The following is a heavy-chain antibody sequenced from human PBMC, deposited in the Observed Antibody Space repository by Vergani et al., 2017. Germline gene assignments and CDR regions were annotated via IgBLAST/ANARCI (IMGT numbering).Heavy chain of an antibody. CDR2: INHSGNT. V-gene: IGHV4-34*01. Sequence: QVQLQQWGAGLLKPSETLSLTCAVYGGSFSGYSWSWIRQPPGKGLEWIGEINHSGNTNYNPSLKSRVTISVDTSKNQFSLKLISVTAADTAVYYCARQPFHSSSWTDYWGQGTLVTVSS. J-gene: IGHJ4*02. D-gene: IGHD6-13*01. CDR1: GGSFSGYS. CDR3: ARQPFHSSSWTDY.